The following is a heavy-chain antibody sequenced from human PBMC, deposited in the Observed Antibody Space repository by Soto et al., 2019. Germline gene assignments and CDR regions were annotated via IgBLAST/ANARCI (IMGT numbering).Heavy chain of an antibody. CDR1: GYTLTELS. CDR2: FDPEDGET. V-gene: IGHV1-24*01. Sequence: ASVKVSCKVSGYTLTELSMHWVRQAPGKGLEWMGGFDPEDGETIYAQKFQGRVAMTEDTSTDTAYMELSSLRSEDTAVYYCATVGIAVAGGYNWFDPWGQGTLVTVSS. CDR3: ATVGIAVAGGYNWFDP. D-gene: IGHD6-19*01. J-gene: IGHJ5*02.